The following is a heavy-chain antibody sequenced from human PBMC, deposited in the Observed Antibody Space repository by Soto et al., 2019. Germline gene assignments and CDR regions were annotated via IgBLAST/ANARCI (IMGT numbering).Heavy chain of an antibody. CDR3: ARVRRSGWYSDF. CDR2: IYFAGAT. CDR1: GASISSSSFY. J-gene: IGHJ4*02. D-gene: IGHD6-19*01. V-gene: IGHV4-39*01. Sequence: PSETLSLTCTVSGASISSSSFYWGWVRQPPGKGLEWIGSIYFAGATSYNPSLKSRVTFSIDTSKNQFSLNLRSVTSADTSVYFCARVRRSGWYSDFWGQGIQVTVSS.